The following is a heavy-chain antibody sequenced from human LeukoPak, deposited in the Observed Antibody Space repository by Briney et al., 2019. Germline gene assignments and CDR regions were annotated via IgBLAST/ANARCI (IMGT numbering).Heavy chain of an antibody. CDR2: AYYRSKWYN. CDR3: ARDGYGSYSVDRGFYWFGP. J-gene: IGHJ5*02. V-gene: IGHV6-1*01. CDR1: GDSVSSNSAA. D-gene: IGHD1-26*01. Sequence: SQTLSLTCAISGDSVSSNSAAWNWIRQSPSRGLEWLGRAYYRSKWYNDYAVSVKSRITINPDTSKNQFSLQLNSVTPEDTAVYYCARDGYGSYSVDRGFYWFGPWGQGTLVTVSS.